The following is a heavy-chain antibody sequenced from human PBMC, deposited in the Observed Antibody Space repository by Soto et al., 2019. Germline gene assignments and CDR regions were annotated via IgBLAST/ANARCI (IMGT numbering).Heavy chain of an antibody. CDR2: ISVYNGNI. J-gene: IGHJ4*02. CDR3: ARDRGAYCSGGSCYSVDY. V-gene: IGHV1-18*01. Sequence: QVQLVQSGAEVKKPGASVKVSCKASGYTFISYGINWVRQAPGQGLEWMGWISVYNGNIDYAQKLQGRVTMTTDTSTNTAYMELKSLRSDDTAVYYCARDRGAYCSGGSCYSVDYWGQGTLVTVSS. CDR1: GYTFISYG. D-gene: IGHD2-15*01.